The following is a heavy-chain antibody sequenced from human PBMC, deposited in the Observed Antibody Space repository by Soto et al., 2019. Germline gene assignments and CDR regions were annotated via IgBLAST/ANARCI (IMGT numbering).Heavy chain of an antibody. Sequence: GGSLRLSCAASGFTFSSYGMHWVRRAPGKGLERVAVISYDGSNKYYADSVKGRFTISRDNSKNTLYLQMNSLRAEDTAVYYCAKLPQLVLDYYGMDVWGQGTTVTVSS. D-gene: IGHD6-13*01. J-gene: IGHJ6*02. CDR1: GFTFSSYG. CDR3: AKLPQLVLDYYGMDV. CDR2: ISYDGSNK. V-gene: IGHV3-30*18.